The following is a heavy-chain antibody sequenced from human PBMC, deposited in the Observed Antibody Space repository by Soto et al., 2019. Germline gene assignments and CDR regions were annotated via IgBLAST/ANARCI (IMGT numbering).Heavy chain of an antibody. CDR3: ARAGGLLVDY. D-gene: IGHD1-26*01. Sequence: QVQLVESGGGVVQPGRSLRLSCPASGFMFSRYAMHWVRQAPGKGLEWVAVKTYDGSNKYYADSVKGRFTISRDNSKNTLYLQMNSLRAEDTAVYYCARAGGLLVDYWGQGTLVTVSS. CDR2: KTYDGSNK. J-gene: IGHJ4*02. V-gene: IGHV3-30-3*01. CDR1: GFMFSRYA.